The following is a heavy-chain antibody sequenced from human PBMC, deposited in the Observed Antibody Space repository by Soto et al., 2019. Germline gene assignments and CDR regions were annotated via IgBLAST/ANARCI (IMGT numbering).Heavy chain of an antibody. Sequence: PSETLSLPCTVSGGSISTYYWSWIRQPPGKGLEWLGYINYSGSTNYNPSLKSPVTISVDTSKNQFSLKLRSVTAADTAVYYCARVMGGGYDSFYYNAMDVWGQGTTVTVSS. J-gene: IGHJ6*02. CDR1: GGSISTYY. CDR2: INYSGST. CDR3: ARVMGGGYDSFYYNAMDV. D-gene: IGHD5-12*01. V-gene: IGHV4-59*01.